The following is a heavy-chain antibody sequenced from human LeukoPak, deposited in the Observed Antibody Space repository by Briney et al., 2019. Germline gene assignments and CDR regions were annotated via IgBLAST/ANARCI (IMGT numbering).Heavy chain of an antibody. Sequence: SQTLSLTCTVSGGSISSGGYYWSWIRQHPGKGLEWIGYIYYSGSTYYNPSLKSRVTISVDTSKNQFSLKLSSVTAPDTAVYYCARENYDAQTPGDSYYGMDVWGQGTTVTVSS. J-gene: IGHJ6*02. V-gene: IGHV4-31*03. CDR2: IYYSGST. CDR3: ARENYDAQTPGDSYYGMDV. D-gene: IGHD3-3*01. CDR1: GGSISSGGYY.